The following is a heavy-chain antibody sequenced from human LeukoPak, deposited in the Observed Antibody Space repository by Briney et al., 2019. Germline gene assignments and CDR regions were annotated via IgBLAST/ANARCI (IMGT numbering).Heavy chain of an antibody. J-gene: IGHJ5*02. D-gene: IGHD3-16*01. Sequence: SETLSLTCTVSGGSISSYYWSWLRQPPGKGLEWIGYIYYSGSTNYNPSLKSRVTISVDTSKNQFSLKLSSVTAADTAVYYSARGKGGGWFDPWGQGTLVTVSS. CDR2: IYYSGST. CDR3: ARGKGGGWFDP. V-gene: IGHV4-59*01. CDR1: GGSISSYY.